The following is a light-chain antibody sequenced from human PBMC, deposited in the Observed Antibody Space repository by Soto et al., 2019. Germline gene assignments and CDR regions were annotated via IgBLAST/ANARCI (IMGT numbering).Light chain of an antibody. V-gene: IGKV3-20*01. Sequence: EIVLTQSPGTLSLSPGERATLSCRASQSVTSSYLAWYQQKPGQPPRLLIYGASTRATGIPDRFSGSGSGTDFTLTISRLEPEDFAVYYCQQYGGSPYTFGRGTKLEIK. J-gene: IGKJ2*01. CDR2: GAS. CDR3: QQYGGSPYT. CDR1: QSVTSSY.